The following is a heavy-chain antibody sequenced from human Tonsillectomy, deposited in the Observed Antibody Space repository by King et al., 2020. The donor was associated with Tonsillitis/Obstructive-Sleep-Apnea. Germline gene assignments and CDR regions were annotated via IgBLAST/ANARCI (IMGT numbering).Heavy chain of an antibody. Sequence: GQLVQSGGGSVQPGGSLRLSCAASGFTFTSYAMTWVRQAPGKGLEWVSSISDNGAGTHYADSVKGRFTISRDNSKNTLYLQMSSLRVDDTAVYYCAGGPAGADYYYMDVWGKGTTVTVSS. V-gene: IGHV3-23*04. D-gene: IGHD6-19*01. CDR3: AGGPAGADYYYMDV. J-gene: IGHJ6*03. CDR1: GFTFTSYA. CDR2: ISDNGAGT.